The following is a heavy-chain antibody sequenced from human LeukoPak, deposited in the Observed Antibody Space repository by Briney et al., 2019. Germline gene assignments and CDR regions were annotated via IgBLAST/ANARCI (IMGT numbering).Heavy chain of an antibody. CDR2: IRSKANSYAT. CDR1: GFTFSGSA. V-gene: IGHV3-73*01. Sequence: GGSLRLSCAASGFTFSGSAMHWVRQASGKGLEWVGRIRSKANSYATAYAPSVKGRFTISRDTSKNTLYLQMNSLRAEDTAVYYCASTHCSGGSCYYYYYMDVWGKGTTVTISS. D-gene: IGHD2-15*01. J-gene: IGHJ6*03. CDR3: ASTHCSGGSCYYYYYMDV.